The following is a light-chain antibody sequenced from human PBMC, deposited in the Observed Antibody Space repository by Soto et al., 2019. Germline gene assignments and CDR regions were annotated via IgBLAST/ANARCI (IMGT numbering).Light chain of an antibody. Sequence: IQLTQSPSSLSASVGDRVDITCRASQGINSDLAWYQQKPGKAPKLLIFAAFSLENGVPSRFSGSGSGTEFTLTITSLQPEDFATYYCQQLNSFPSTFGQGTRLEIK. V-gene: IGKV1-9*01. CDR3: QQLNSFPST. CDR1: QGINSD. CDR2: AAF. J-gene: IGKJ5*01.